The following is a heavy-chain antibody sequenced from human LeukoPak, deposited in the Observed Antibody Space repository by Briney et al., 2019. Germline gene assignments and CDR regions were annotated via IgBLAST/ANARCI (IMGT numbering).Heavy chain of an antibody. D-gene: IGHD3-10*01. J-gene: IGHJ4*02. CDR2: ITSSSGTI. CDR1: GFSFSSSD. CDR3: ASRFGSGSSF. Sequence: GGSLRLSCAASGFSFSSSDMNWVRQAPGKGLEWVSYITSSSGTIYYADSVKGRFTISRDNAKNSLYLQMNSLRDEDTALYYCASRFGSGSSFWGQGTLVTVSS. V-gene: IGHV3-48*02.